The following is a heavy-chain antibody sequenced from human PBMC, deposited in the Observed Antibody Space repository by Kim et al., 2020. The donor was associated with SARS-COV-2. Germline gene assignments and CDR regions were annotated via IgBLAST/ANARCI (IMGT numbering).Heavy chain of an antibody. Sequence: SETLSLTCAVYGGSFSGYYWSWIRQPPGKGLEWIGEINHSGSTNYNPSLKSRVTISVDTSKNQFSLKLSSVTAADTAVYYCARFPGYSSSWYTEKYFQHWGQGTLVTVSS. V-gene: IGHV4-34*01. CDR2: INHSGST. CDR1: GGSFSGYY. CDR3: ARFPGYSSSWYTEKYFQH. J-gene: IGHJ1*01. D-gene: IGHD6-13*01.